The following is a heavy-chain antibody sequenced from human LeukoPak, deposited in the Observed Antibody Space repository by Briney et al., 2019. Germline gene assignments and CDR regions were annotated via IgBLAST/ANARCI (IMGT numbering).Heavy chain of an antibody. V-gene: IGHV4-34*01. Sequence: SETLSLTCAVSGDSISTSNSYWSWIRQPPGKGLEWIGEINHSGSTNYNPSLKSRVTISVDTSKNQFSLKLSSVTAADTAVYYCARLWGPVWGQGTLVTVSS. CDR3: ARLWGPV. CDR1: GDSISTSNSY. J-gene: IGHJ4*02. CDR2: INHSGST. D-gene: IGHD3-16*01.